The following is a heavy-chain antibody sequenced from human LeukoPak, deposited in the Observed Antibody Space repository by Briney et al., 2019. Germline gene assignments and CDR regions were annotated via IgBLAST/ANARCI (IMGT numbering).Heavy chain of an antibody. CDR1: GYTFTGYY. V-gene: IGHV1-2*02. Sequence: GASVKVSCKASGYTFTGYYMHWVRQAPGQGLEWMGWINPNSGGTNYAQKFQGRVTMTTDTSTSTAYMELRSLKSDDTAVYYCARGGEGAAAVHYWGQGTLVTVSS. CDR3: ARGGEGAAAVHY. J-gene: IGHJ4*02. D-gene: IGHD6-13*01. CDR2: INPNSGGT.